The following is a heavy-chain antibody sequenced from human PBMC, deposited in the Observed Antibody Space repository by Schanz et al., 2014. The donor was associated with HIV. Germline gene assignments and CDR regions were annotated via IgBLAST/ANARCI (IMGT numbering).Heavy chain of an antibody. CDR1: RFTFSSFA. J-gene: IGHJ6*02. CDR2: PPRRAHPT. Sequence: EVQLLESGGGLVQPGGSLRLSCAASRFTFSSFAMGWGGEAAGKGTPAPPPPPRRAHPTDYADSVKGRFTISRDNSMNTLYLQMNSLRAEDTAVYYCAKFLRKYDYYGMDVWG. CDR3: AKFLRKYDYYGMDV. V-gene: IGHV3-23*01.